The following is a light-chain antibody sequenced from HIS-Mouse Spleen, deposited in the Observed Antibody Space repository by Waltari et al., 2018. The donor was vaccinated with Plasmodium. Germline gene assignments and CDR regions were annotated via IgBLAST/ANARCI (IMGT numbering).Light chain of an antibody. V-gene: IGKV3-15*01. CDR2: GAS. CDR1: QSGSSN. Sequence: EIVMTQSPATLSVSPGARAPLSCRASQSGSSNLAWYQPKPGQAPRLLIYGASTRATGIPARFSGSGSGTEFTLTISSLQSEDFAVYYCQQYNNWSFTFGPGTKVDIK. CDR3: QQYNNWSFT. J-gene: IGKJ3*01.